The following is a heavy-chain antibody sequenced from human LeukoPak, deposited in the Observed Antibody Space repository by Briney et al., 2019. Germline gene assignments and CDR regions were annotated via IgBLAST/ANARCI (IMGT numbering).Heavy chain of an antibody. D-gene: IGHD2-15*01. J-gene: IGHJ4*02. CDR1: GYTFTGYY. CDR2: INPNSGGT. Sequence: GASVKVSCKASGYTFTGYYMHRVRQAPGQGLEWMGWINPNSGGTNYAQKFQGRVTMTRDTSISTAYMELSRLRSDDTAVYYCARDGHDCSGGSCYPGMFGYWGQGTLVTVSS. CDR3: ARDGHDCSGGSCYPGMFGY. V-gene: IGHV1-2*02.